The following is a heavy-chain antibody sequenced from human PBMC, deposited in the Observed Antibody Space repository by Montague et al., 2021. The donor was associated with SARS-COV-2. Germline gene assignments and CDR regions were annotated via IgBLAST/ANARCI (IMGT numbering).Heavy chain of an antibody. CDR1: GFTFSSYE. D-gene: IGHD3-9*01. Sequence: SLRLSCAASGFTFSSYEMNWVRQAPGKGLEWVSYISSSGSIIYYADSVKGRFTISRDNAKSSLYLQMNSLRAEDTAVYYCARGNFDWSLLPDGYFDHWGQGTLVIVSS. J-gene: IGHJ4*02. CDR3: ARGNFDWSLLPDGYFDH. V-gene: IGHV3-48*03. CDR2: ISSSGSII.